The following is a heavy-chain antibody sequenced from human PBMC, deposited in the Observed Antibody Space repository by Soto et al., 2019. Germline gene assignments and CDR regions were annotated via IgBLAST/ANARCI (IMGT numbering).Heavy chain of an antibody. CDR2: IYWDDDK. CDR1: GLSLITSGVG. J-gene: IGHJ6*03. V-gene: IGHV2-5*02. Sequence: SGPTLVHPTLALTLTCTFSGLSLITSGVGVGWIRQPPGKALEWLALIYWDDDKRYSPSLKSRLTSTKDTSKNQVVLTMTNMDPVDTATYYCAHMPRERARPHFVPGHYYYYMEVWGKGNTVTGTS. D-gene: IGHD6-6*01. CDR3: AHMPRERARPHFVPGHYYYYMEV.